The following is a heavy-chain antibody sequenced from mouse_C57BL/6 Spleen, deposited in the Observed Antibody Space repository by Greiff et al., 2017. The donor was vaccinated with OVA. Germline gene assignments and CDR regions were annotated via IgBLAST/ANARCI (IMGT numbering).Heavy chain of an antibody. J-gene: IGHJ4*01. CDR1: GFSLTSYG. D-gene: IGHD2-5*01. Sequence: VQLQESGPGLVQPSQSLSITCTVSGFSLTSYGVHWVRQSPGKGLEWLGVIWRGGSTDYNAAFMSRLSITKDNSKSQVFFKMNSLQADDTAIYYCAKSKDYSNEMDYWGQGTSVTVSS. CDR3: AKSKDYSNEMDY. CDR2: IWRGGST. V-gene: IGHV2-5*01.